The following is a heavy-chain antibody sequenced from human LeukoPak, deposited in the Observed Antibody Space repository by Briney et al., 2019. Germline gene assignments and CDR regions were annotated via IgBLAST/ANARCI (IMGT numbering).Heavy chain of an antibody. J-gene: IGHJ6*02. CDR1: GFTFSSYA. CDR2: ISGSGGST. Sequence: PGGPLRLSCAASGFTFSSYAMSWVRQAPGKGLEWVSAISGSGGSTYYADSVKGRFTISRDNSKNTLYLQMNSLRAEDTAVYYCAKDIGDGPPYGMDVWGQGTTVTVSS. CDR3: AKDIGDGPPYGMDV. V-gene: IGHV3-23*01. D-gene: IGHD3-10*01.